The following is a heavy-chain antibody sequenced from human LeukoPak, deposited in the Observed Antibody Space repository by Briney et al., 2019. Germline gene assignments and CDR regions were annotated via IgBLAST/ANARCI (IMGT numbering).Heavy chain of an antibody. CDR2: ISAYNDNT. V-gene: IGHV1-18*01. CDR3: ARGGPEYDFWSGYYSD. Sequence: ASVKVSCKASGYTFTSYGISWVRQAPGQGLEWMGWISAYNDNTNYAQKLQGRVTMTTDTSTSTAYMELRSLRSGDTAVYYCARGGPEYDFWSGYYSDWGQGTLVTVSS. J-gene: IGHJ4*02. CDR1: GYTFTSYG. D-gene: IGHD3-3*01.